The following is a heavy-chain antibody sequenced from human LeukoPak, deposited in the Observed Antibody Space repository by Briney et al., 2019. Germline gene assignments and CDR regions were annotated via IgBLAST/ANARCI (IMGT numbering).Heavy chain of an antibody. CDR3: ARDRSTSIVGATSLGY. CDR1: GYTFTGYG. J-gene: IGHJ4*02. Sequence: ASVKVSCKASGYTFTGYGISWVRQAPGQGLEWMGWISAYNGNTNYAQKLQGRVTMTTDTSTSTAYMELRSLRSDDTAVYYCARDRSTSIVGATSLGYWGQGTLVTVSS. V-gene: IGHV1-18*01. D-gene: IGHD1-26*01. CDR2: ISAYNGNT.